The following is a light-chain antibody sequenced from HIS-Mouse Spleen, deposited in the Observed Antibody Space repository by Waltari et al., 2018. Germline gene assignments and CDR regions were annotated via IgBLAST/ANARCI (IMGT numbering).Light chain of an antibody. CDR3: GTWDSSLSAWV. CDR2: DNN. Sequence: QSVLTQPPSVSAAPGQKVTIPCSGSSSNLGTNYVSWYQQLPGTAPKLLIYDNNKRPSGIPDRFSGSKSGTSATLGITGLQTGDEADYYCGTWDSSLSAWVFGGGTKLTVL. J-gene: IGLJ3*02. V-gene: IGLV1-51*01. CDR1: SSNLGTNY.